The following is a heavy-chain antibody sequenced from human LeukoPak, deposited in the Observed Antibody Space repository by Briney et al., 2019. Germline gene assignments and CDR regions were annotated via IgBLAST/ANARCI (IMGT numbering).Heavy chain of an antibody. J-gene: IGHJ4*02. CDR1: GGSITGYY. CDR3: ARGNLLTGYCFYF. CDR2: IHYTGAT. D-gene: IGHD3-9*01. Sequence: SETLSLTCAVYGGSITGYYWSWSRQTPGRGLEWVGEIHYTGATSYNPSLKSRATISTDTSKNQCSLSVSSVTAADTAVYYCARGNLLTGYCFYFWGQGALVTVSS. V-gene: IGHV4-34*01.